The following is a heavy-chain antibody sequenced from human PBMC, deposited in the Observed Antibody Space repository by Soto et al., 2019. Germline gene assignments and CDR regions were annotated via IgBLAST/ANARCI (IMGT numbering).Heavy chain of an antibody. D-gene: IGHD6-6*01. J-gene: IGHJ6*02. V-gene: IGHV3-33*01. CDR2: IWYDGSND. CDR1: GYTFITYG. CDR3: ARESRPGYGMDV. Sequence: QEQLVESGGTLVQPGRSLRLSCIASGYTFITYGMHWVRQAPGKGLEWVAVIWYDGSNDYYVDSVKGRSTISRDNSKKTLFLEMKRLRVEDTAVSYCARESRPGYGMDVWGQGTTVTVSS.